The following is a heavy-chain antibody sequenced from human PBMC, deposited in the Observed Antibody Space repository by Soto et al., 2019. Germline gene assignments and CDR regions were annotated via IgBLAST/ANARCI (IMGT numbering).Heavy chain of an antibody. J-gene: IGHJ6*03. Sequence: GGSLRLSCTASGFTFGDYAMSWFRQAPGKGLEWVAVIWYDGSNKYYADSVKGRFTISRDNSKNTLYLQMNSLRAEDTAVYYCARALVTYYDFWSGPLGMDVWGKGTTVTVSS. CDR2: IWYDGSNK. CDR3: ARALVTYYDFWSGPLGMDV. D-gene: IGHD3-3*01. CDR1: GFTFGDYA. V-gene: IGHV3-33*01.